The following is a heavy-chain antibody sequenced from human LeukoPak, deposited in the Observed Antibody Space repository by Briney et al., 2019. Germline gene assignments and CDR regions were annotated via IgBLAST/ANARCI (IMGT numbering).Heavy chain of an antibody. D-gene: IGHD6-13*01. CDR3: AKDYLAGTFDY. CDR2: ISYDGSNK. V-gene: IGHV3-30*18. Sequence: GGSLRPSCAASGFTFSSYGMHWVRQAPGKGLEWVAVISYDGSNKYYADSVKGRFTISRDNSKNTLYLQMNSLRAEDTAVYYCAKDYLAGTFDYWGQGTLVTVSS. CDR1: GFTFSSYG. J-gene: IGHJ4*02.